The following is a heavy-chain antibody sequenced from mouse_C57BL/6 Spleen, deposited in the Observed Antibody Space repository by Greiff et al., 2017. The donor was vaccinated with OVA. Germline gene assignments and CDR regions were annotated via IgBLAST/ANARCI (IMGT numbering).Heavy chain of an antibody. CDR1: GYTFTSYW. CDR2: IDPSDSET. J-gene: IGHJ3*01. Sequence: QVQLQQPGAELVRPGSSVKLSCKASGYTFTSYWMHWVKQRPIQGLEWIGNIDPSDSETHYNQKFKDKATLTVDKSSSTAYMQLSSLTSEDSAVYYCARGDLRLWFADWGQGTLVTVSA. D-gene: IGHD2-12*01. CDR3: ARGDLRLWFAD. V-gene: IGHV1-52*01.